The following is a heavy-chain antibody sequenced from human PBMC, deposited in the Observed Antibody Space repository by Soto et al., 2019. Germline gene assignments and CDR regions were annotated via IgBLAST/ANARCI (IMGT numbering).Heavy chain of an antibody. CDR3: ARDDVLCDGGRCYGVPLDV. J-gene: IGHJ6*04. CDR1: GFTFSSYG. Sequence: GGSQRLSCAASGFTFSSYGMSWVRQAPGKGLEWVSLIQSGGPTYYADSVKGRFTISRDTSENTLHLQVDSLRAEDTAVYYCARDDVLCDGGRCYGVPLDVWGKWTTVTAPQ. V-gene: IGHV3-66*01. CDR2: IQSGGPT. D-gene: IGHD2-15*01.